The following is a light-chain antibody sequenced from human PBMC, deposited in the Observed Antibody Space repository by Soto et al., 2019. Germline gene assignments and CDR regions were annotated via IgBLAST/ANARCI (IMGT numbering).Light chain of an antibody. CDR3: QQYNSYSLT. V-gene: IGKV1-5*01. CDR1: QSLSRS. CDR2: DAS. J-gene: IGKJ4*01. Sequence: DIQMTQSPSTLSASVGDRVTITCRASQSLSRSLAWYQQKPGKAPKLLIYDASSLERGVPSRFSGSGSGTEFTLTINNLQPDDFASYYCQQYNSYSLTFGGGTKVEIK.